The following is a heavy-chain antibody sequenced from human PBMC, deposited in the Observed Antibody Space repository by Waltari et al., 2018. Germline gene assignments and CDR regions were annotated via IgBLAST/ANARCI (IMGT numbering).Heavy chain of an antibody. J-gene: IGHJ6*03. Sequence: QVQLQESGPGLVKPSETLSLTCTVSGGSISSYYWSWIRQPAGKGLEWIGRIYTSGSTNYNPSLKSRVTMSVDTSKNQFSLKLSSVTAADTAVYYCAREGSSSWYDNYYYYMDVWGKGTTVTISS. D-gene: IGHD6-13*01. CDR2: IYTSGST. CDR3: AREGSSSWYDNYYYYMDV. CDR1: GGSISSYY. V-gene: IGHV4-4*07.